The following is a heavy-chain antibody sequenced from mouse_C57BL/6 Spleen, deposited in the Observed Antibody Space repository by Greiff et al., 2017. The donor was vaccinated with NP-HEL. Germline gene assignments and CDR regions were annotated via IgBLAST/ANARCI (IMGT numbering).Heavy chain of an antibody. J-gene: IGHJ2*01. V-gene: IGHV5-17*01. D-gene: IGHD3-2*02. CDR3: ARPAQAPFDY. CDR1: GFTFSDYG. Sequence: DVQLVESGGGLVKPGGSLKLSCAASGFTFSDYGMHWVRQAPEKGLEWVAYISSGSSTIYYADTVKGRFTISRDNAKNTLFLQMTSRRSEDTAMYYCARPAQAPFDYWGQGTTLTVSS. CDR2: ISSGSSTI.